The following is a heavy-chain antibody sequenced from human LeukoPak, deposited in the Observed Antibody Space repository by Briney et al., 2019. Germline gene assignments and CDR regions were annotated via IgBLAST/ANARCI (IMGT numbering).Heavy chain of an antibody. CDR1: GGSFSGYY. D-gene: IGHD5-18*01. V-gene: IGHV4-34*01. CDR2: INHSGST. CDR3: ARVSEYTYALIDY. Sequence: SETLSLTCAVYGGSFSGYYWSWIRQPPGKGLEWIGEINHSGSTNYNPSLKSRVTISVDTSKNQFSLKLSSVTAADTAVYYCARVSEYTYALIDYWGQGTLVTVSS. J-gene: IGHJ4*02.